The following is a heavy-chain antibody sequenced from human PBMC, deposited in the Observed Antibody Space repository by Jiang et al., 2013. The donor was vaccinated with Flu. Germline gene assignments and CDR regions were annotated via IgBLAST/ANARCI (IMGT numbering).Heavy chain of an antibody. J-gene: IGHJ4*02. CDR1: GFTFTYAW. D-gene: IGHD6-19*01. Sequence: QLLESGGTLVKPGGSLRLSCAASGFTFTYAWMSWVRQAPGKRPEWVGRIATETDDATVDYAEPVKGRFIISRDDSKDTLYLEMNSLKTEDTGVYYCAKYTSGVYRLIDYWGQGTLVIVST. CDR3: AKYTSGVYRLIDY. V-gene: IGHV3-15*02. CDR2: IATETDDATV.